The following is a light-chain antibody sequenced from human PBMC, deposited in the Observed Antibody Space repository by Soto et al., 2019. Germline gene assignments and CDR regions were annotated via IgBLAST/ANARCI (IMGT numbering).Light chain of an antibody. CDR3: QQYGGSPRT. J-gene: IGKJ1*01. Sequence: IVLTQSPGTLPLSPGEGDTLSCRASQSVSSALACSQQKRGQAPRPPIHGASSRATGIPHRFSGSGSGKAYTLPNSRLEPDDFAVYYCQQYGGSPRTFGRGTKVE. CDR1: QSVSSA. CDR2: GAS. V-gene: IGKV3-20*01.